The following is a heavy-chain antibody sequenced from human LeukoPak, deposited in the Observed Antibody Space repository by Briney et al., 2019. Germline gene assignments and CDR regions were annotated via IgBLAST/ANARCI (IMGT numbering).Heavy chain of an antibody. J-gene: IGHJ4*02. V-gene: IGHV3-30*14. D-gene: IGHD1-26*01. CDR1: GFTFSSYA. CDR2: ISYDGSNK. Sequence: PGRSLRLSCAASGFTFSSYAMHWVRQAPGKGLEWVAVISYDGSNKYYADSVKGRFTISRDNSKNTLYLQMNSLRAEDTAVYYCARDEGGSLLGYWGQGTLVTVSS. CDR3: ARDEGGSLLGY.